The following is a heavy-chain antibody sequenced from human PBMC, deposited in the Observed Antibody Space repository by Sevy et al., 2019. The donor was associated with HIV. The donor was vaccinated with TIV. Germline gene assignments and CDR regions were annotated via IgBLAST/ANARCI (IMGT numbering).Heavy chain of an antibody. D-gene: IGHD3-10*01. J-gene: IGHJ4*02. Sequence: GGSLRLSCAASGFTFSSYAMSWVRQAPGKGLEWVSAISGSGGSTYYADSVKGRFTISRDNSKNTRYLQMNSLRAEDTAVYYCAKSPSGSYYNADYWVQGTLVTVSS. CDR2: ISGSGGST. V-gene: IGHV3-23*01. CDR3: AKSPSGSYYNADY. CDR1: GFTFSSYA.